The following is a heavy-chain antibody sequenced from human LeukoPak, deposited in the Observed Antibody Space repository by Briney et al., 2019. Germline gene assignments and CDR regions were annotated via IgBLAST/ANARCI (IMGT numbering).Heavy chain of an antibody. V-gene: IGHV4-59*08. Sequence: PSETLSLTCTVSGASIRSDYWSWIRQPPGKGLEWIGYIYYSGSTNYNPSLKSRVTISVDTSKNQFSLKLSSVTAADTAVYYCAATGYSYNYWGQGTLVTVSS. J-gene: IGHJ4*02. CDR3: AATGYSYNY. CDR1: GASIRSDY. CDR2: IYYSGST. D-gene: IGHD4-11*01.